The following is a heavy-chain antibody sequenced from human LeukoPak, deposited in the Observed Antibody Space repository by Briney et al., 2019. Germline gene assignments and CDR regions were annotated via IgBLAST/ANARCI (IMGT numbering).Heavy chain of an antibody. V-gene: IGHV3-30-3*01. CDR1: GFTFSSYA. J-gene: IGHJ6*02. CDR2: ISYDGSNK. D-gene: IGHD6-19*01. CDR3: ARDGSGWYYLYYYYYGMDV. Sequence: GGSLRLSCADAGFTFSSYAMHWVRQAPGKGLEWVAVISYDGSNKYYADSVKGRFTISRDNSKNTLYLQMNSLRAEDMAVYYCARDGSGWYYLYYYYYGMDVWGQGTTVTVSS.